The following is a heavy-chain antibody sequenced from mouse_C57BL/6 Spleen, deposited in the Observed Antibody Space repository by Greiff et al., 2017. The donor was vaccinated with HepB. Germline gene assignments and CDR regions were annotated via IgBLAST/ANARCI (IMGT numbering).Heavy chain of an antibody. CDR2: ISSGSSTT. CDR1: GFTFSDYG. D-gene: IGHD3-2*02. Sequence: EVQLVESGGGLVKPGGSLKLSCAASGFTFSDYGMHWVRQAPEKGLEWVAYISSGSSTTYYADTVKGRFTISRDNAKNTLFLQMTSLRSEDTAMYYCARPRTAQATFFDYWGQGTTLTVSS. CDR3: ARPRTAQATFFDY. V-gene: IGHV5-17*01. J-gene: IGHJ2*01.